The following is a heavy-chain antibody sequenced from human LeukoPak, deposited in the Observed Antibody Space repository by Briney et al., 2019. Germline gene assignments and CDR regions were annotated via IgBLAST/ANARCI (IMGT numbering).Heavy chain of an antibody. D-gene: IGHD6-19*01. Sequence: ASVKVSCKASGYTFTSYYMHWVRQAPGQGLEWMGITNPSGGSTSYAQKFQGRVTMTRDTSTSIVYMELSSLRSEDTAVYYCARAQAWDSSDPNWFDPWGQGTLVTVSS. V-gene: IGHV1-46*01. CDR1: GYTFTSYY. J-gene: IGHJ5*02. CDR3: ARAQAWDSSDPNWFDP. CDR2: TNPSGGST.